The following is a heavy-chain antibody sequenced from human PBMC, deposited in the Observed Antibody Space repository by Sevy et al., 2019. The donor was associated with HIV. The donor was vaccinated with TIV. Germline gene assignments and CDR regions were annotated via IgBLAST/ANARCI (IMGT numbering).Heavy chain of an antibody. D-gene: IGHD2-2*01. Sequence: ASVKVSCKASGGTFSSYAISWVRQAPGQGLEWMGGIIPIFGTANYAQKFQGRVTITADESTSTAYMELSSLRSEDTAVYYCARDQGLRTAVPIGGMDVWGQGTTVTVSS. CDR3: ARDQGLRTAVPIGGMDV. J-gene: IGHJ6*02. CDR1: GGTFSSYA. V-gene: IGHV1-69*13. CDR2: IIPIFGTA.